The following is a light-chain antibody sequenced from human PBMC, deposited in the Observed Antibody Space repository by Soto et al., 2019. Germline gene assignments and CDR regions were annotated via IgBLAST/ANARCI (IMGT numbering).Light chain of an antibody. J-gene: IGLJ2*01. CDR3: QSYDTSLSGVI. CDR1: SSNIGAGYD. CDR2: ADN. V-gene: IGLV1-40*01. Sequence: QAVVTQTPSVSGAPEQKITMSCTGSSSNIGAGYDVHWYQQIPGAAPRLLIYADNNRPSGVPDRFSASKSGTSASLAITGLQGEDEANYYCQSYDTSLSGVIFGAGTKLTVL.